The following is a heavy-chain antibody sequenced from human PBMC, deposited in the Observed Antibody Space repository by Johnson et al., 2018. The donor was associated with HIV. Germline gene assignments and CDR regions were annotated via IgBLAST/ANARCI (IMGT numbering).Heavy chain of an antibody. CDR1: GFTFASSA. Sequence: VQLVESGGGLEQPGGSLRLSCAASGFTFASSAMSWVRQAPGKGLEWVSAISDSGSTYYADSVKGRFTISRDNAKNSLYLQMNSLIAEDTAVYYCARARWYLGGGSCCAFDIWGQGTMVTVSS. J-gene: IGHJ3*02. V-gene: IGHV3-23*04. CDR2: ISDSGST. D-gene: IGHD2-15*01. CDR3: ARARWYLGGGSCCAFDI.